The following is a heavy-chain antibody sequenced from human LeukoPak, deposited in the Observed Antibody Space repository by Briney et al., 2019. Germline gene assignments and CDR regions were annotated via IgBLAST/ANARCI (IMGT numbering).Heavy chain of an antibody. Sequence: SETLSLTCTVSGGSISGFYWGWIRQPPGKGLEWIGFIYYSGSANYNPSLKSRVAMSVDTSKNQFSLKLSSVTAADTAFYYCARDRDSSGWFDYWGQGTLVTVSS. D-gene: IGHD6-19*01. CDR2: IYYSGSA. V-gene: IGHV4-59*01. CDR3: ARDRDSSGWFDY. CDR1: GGSISGFY. J-gene: IGHJ4*02.